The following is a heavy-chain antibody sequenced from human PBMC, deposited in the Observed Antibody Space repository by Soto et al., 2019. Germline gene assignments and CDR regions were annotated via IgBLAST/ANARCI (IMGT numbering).Heavy chain of an antibody. Sequence: PGGSLRLSCAAAGFTFSSYSMSWVRQAPGKGLEWVSYISSSSSTIYYADSVKGRFTISRDNAKNSLYLQMNSLRAEDSAVYSSTGDSDSRAQGTLLPISS. CDR1: GFTFSSYS. CDR3: TGDSDS. V-gene: IGHV3-48*01. CDR2: ISSSSSTI. J-gene: IGHJ5*01. D-gene: IGHD4-17*01.